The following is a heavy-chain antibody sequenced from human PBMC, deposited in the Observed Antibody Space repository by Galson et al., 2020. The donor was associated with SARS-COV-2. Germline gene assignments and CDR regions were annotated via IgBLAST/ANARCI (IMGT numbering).Heavy chain of an antibody. CDR1: GYTFSNFA. J-gene: IGHJ4*02. D-gene: IGHD3-10*01. CDR3: AGGPTYYDGSGSNFDY. V-gene: IGHV1-18*01. Sequence: ASVKVSCKASGYTFSNFAINWVRQAPGRGLEWMGWINTYDGDTNYALKFQGRVAMTSDTSTTTAYMDLRNLRSDDTAVYYCAGGPTYYDGSGSNFDYWGQGTLVTVSS. CDR2: INTYDGDT.